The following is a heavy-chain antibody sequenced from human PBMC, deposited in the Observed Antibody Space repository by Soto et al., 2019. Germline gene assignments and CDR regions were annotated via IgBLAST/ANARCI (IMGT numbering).Heavy chain of an antibody. CDR2: ISSSSSTI. CDR3: ARSGY. J-gene: IGHJ4*02. V-gene: IGHV3-48*01. CDR1: GFTFNNYN. Sequence: HPGGSLRLSCAASGFTFNNYNMNWVRQAPGKGLEWVSFISSSSSTIYYADSVKGRFTISRDNAKNSLYLEMNSLRAEDTAVYYCARSGYWGQGTLVTVSS.